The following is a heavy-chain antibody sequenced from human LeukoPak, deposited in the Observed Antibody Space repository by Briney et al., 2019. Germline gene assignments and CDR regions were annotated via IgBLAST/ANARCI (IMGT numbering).Heavy chain of an antibody. J-gene: IGHJ5*02. CDR2: MDPNSGNT. D-gene: IGHD6-13*01. Sequence: GASVKVSCKASGYTFTSYDINWVRQATGQGLEWMGWMDPNSGNTGYAQKFQGRVTMTRNTSISTAYMELSSLRSEDTAVYYCARAPGSSFAWFDPWGQGTLVTVSS. CDR1: GYTFTSYD. CDR3: ARAPGSSFAWFDP. V-gene: IGHV1-8*01.